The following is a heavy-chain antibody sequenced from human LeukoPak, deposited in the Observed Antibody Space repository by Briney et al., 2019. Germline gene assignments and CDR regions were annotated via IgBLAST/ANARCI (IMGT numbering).Heavy chain of an antibody. V-gene: IGHV5-51*01. CDR3: VRGPTSDAFDV. CDR2: IYSGDSDT. J-gene: IGHJ3*01. Sequence: GESLKISCKGSGYNFPIFWIGWVRQMPGKGLEWMGIIYSGDSDTRYSPSFQGQVTISADKSISTAYLHWSSLRASDTAMYYCVRGPTSDAFDVWGQGTMVTISS. CDR1: GYNFPIFW.